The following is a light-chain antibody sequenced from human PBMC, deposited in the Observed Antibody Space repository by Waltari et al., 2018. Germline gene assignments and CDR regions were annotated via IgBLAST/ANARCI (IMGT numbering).Light chain of an antibody. CDR2: GAS. V-gene: IGKV3-15*01. CDR1: QSVSTN. CDR3: QQYESWPLT. J-gene: IGKJ4*01. Sequence: EIVMTQSPATLSVSPGDRATLSCRASQSVSTNLAWFQQRSGQAPRLLWYGASTRATGIPAKFSGSGSGTEFTLTISSLQSEDFVLYYCQQYESWPLTFGGGTKVEI.